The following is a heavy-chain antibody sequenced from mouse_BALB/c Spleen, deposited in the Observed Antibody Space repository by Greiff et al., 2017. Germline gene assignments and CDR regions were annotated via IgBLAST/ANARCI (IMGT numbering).Heavy chain of an antibody. CDR1: GYSITSDYA. Sequence: VQLKQSGPGLVKPSQSLSLTCTVTGYSITSDYAWNWIRQFPGNKLEWMGYISYSGSTSYNPSLKSRISITRDTSKNQFFLQLNSVTTEDTATYYCAREEIYYDYSYWYFDVWGAGTTVTVSS. CDR3: AREEIYYDYSYWYFDV. J-gene: IGHJ1*01. D-gene: IGHD2-4*01. V-gene: IGHV3-2*02. CDR2: ISYSGST.